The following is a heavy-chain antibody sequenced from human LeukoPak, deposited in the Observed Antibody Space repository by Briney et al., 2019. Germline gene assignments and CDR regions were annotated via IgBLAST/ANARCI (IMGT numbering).Heavy chain of an antibody. Sequence: PGGSLRLSCAASGFNYSNFALRWVRQARGKGLEGVSFISGCGDTTYCADSVKGRFTVSRDNAKNTLYMQMNSLRAEDTAVYYCASRAFGVVIISGYGAFDIWGQGPMVTVSS. CDR3: ASRAFGVVIISGYGAFDI. CDR2: ISGCGDTT. CDR1: GFNYSNFA. D-gene: IGHD3-3*01. V-gene: IGHV3-23*01. J-gene: IGHJ3*02.